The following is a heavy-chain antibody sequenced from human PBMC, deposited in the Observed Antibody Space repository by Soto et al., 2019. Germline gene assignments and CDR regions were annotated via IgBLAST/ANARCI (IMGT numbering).Heavy chain of an antibody. J-gene: IGHJ4*02. Sequence: QVPLLQSGSEVKKPGASVRVSCRASGYIFDTYPIHWLRQAPGKGLEWLGWINPGNDDTGYSQKFQGRVTITGDTSASTAYIQLSSLRSEDTAVYYCARHHRSGSLPRWDYWGQGTLVTVS. CDR3: ARHHRSGSLPRWDY. D-gene: IGHD3-10*01. CDR2: INPGNDDT. CDR1: GYIFDTYP. V-gene: IGHV1-3*01.